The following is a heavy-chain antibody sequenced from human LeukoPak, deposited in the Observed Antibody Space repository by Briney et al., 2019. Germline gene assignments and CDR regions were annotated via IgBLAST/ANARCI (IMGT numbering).Heavy chain of an antibody. Sequence: SGTLSLTCAVSGDSMSSSNWWSWVRQPPGKGLEWIGEIYHTGSTNYSPSHKGRVTISADKSKNQFSLNVTSVTAADTAVYYCVRGGGSEVCDYWGQGTLVTVSS. D-gene: IGHD5-12*01. CDR3: VRGGGSEVCDY. J-gene: IGHJ4*02. CDR1: GDSMSSSNW. V-gene: IGHV4-4*02. CDR2: IYHTGST.